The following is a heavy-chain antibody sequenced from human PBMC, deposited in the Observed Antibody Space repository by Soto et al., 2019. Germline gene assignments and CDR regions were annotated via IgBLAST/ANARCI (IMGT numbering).Heavy chain of an antibody. V-gene: IGHV3-23*01. CDR3: AQDKGVRGATYLRY. CDR1: GFAFSSFA. J-gene: IGHJ4*02. Sequence: GGSLRLSCAASGFAFSSFALNWVRQAPGKGLDWVSVISDSGATTYYSDSVKGRFTISRDNSKNMPYLEMNSLRANDTAIYYCAQDKGVRGATYLRYWGPGTLVTVSS. CDR2: ISDSGATT. D-gene: IGHD3-10*01.